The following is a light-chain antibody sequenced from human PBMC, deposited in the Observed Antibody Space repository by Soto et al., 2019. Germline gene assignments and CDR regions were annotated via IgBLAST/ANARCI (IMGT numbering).Light chain of an antibody. CDR2: DAS. CDR1: QDISNY. J-gene: IGKJ2*01. Sequence: DIQMTQSPSSLSASVGDRVTITCQASQDISNYLNWYQQKPGKAPKLLIYDASNLETGVPSRFSGSGSVIDFTLTISSLQPEDTATYYCQQYDSLPQTFGQGTRLEVK. CDR3: QQYDSLPQT. V-gene: IGKV1-33*01.